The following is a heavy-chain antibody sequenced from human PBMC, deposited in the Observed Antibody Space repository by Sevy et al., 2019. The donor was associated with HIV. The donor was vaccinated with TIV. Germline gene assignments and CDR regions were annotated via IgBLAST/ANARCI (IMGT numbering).Heavy chain of an antibody. Sequence: GGSLRLSCAASGFTFAKYSMCWVRQAPGKGLEWVSTFSFGCGRINYADSVKGRFTISRDDSKNTLFLQMNSLRAEDTATYFCAREGSTQPHDYRGQGTLVTVSS. CDR2: FSFGCGRI. J-gene: IGHJ4*02. CDR1: GFTFAKYS. V-gene: IGHV3-23*01. CDR3: AREGSTQPHDY. D-gene: IGHD3-10*01.